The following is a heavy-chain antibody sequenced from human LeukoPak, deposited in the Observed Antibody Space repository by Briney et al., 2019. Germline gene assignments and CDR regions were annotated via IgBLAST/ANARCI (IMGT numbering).Heavy chain of an antibody. Sequence: SVKVSCKASGGTFSSYTISWVRHAPGQGLEWMGRIIPILGIANYAQKFQGRVTITADKSTSTAYMELSSLRSEDTAVYYCAREYGSGSYYYYYGMDVWGQGTTVTVSS. CDR1: GGTFSSYT. CDR2: IIPILGIA. J-gene: IGHJ6*02. V-gene: IGHV1-69*04. D-gene: IGHD3-10*01. CDR3: AREYGSGSYYYYYGMDV.